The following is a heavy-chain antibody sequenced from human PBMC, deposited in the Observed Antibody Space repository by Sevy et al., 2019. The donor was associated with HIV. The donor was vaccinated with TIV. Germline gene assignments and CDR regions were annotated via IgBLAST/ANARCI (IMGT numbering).Heavy chain of an antibody. V-gene: IGHV5-51*01. CDR1: GYSFTTYW. Sequence: GESLKISCKGSGYSFTTYWIGWVRQTPGKGLEWMGIIQPGDSDTRYSPSFQGQVTISADKSISTAYLQWTSLKASDTAIYYCARRPGSSFDYWGQGSLVTVSS. J-gene: IGHJ4*02. CDR3: ARRPGSSFDY. CDR2: IQPGDSDT. D-gene: IGHD3-10*01.